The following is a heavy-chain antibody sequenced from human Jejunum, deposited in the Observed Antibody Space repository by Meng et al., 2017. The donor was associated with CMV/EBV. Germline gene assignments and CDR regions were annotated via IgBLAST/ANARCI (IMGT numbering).Heavy chain of an antibody. CDR3: ARLIDYSRWFDP. V-gene: IGHV4-39*01. Sequence: SGGSISSSGSYWGWLRQPPGKGLEWIASINYSGTTYYNASLKSRVTMSVDTSKNQFSLRLSSVIAADTAVYYCARLIDYSRWFDPWGQGTLVTVSS. CDR1: GGSISSSGSY. J-gene: IGHJ5*02. D-gene: IGHD4-11*01. CDR2: INYSGTT.